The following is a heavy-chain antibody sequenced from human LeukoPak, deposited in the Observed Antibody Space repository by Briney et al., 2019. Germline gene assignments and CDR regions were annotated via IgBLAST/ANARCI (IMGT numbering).Heavy chain of an antibody. CDR1: GFTFSSYG. CDR2: IRYEGSKK. CDR3: AKEWYSGSPGDY. J-gene: IGHJ4*02. D-gene: IGHD1-26*01. V-gene: IGHV3-30*02. Sequence: PGGSLRLSCPASGFTFSSYGMHWVRPAPGRGMEWVAFIRYEGSKKSYANSVKGRFTITRDNSENTLYLQMKSLRVGDTAVYFCAKEWYSGSPGDYWGQGTLVTVSS.